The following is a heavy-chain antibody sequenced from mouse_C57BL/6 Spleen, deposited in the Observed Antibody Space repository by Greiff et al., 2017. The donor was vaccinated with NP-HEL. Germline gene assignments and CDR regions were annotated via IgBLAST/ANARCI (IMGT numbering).Heavy chain of an antibody. Sequence: EVQLQQSGAELVRPGASVKLSCTASGFNIKDYYMHWVKQRPEQGLEWIGRIDPEDGDTEYAPKFQGKATMTADTSSNTAYLQLSSLTSEDTAVYYCTNVNYSYYFDYWGQSTTLTVSS. CDR1: GFNIKDYY. J-gene: IGHJ2*01. V-gene: IGHV14-1*01. CDR2: IDPEDGDT. CDR3: TNVNYSYYFDY. D-gene: IGHD2-1*01.